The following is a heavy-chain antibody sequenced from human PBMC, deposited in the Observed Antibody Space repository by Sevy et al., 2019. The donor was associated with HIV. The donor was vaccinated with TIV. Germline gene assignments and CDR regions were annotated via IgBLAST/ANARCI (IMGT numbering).Heavy chain of an antibody. CDR1: GFTVSSNY. CDR2: IYSGGST. Sequence: GGSLRLSCAASGFTVSSNYISWVRQAPGKGLEWVSVIYSGGSTYYADSVEGRFTISRDNSKNTLYLQMNSLRAEDTAVYYCARVGGSWDFDYWGQGTLVTVSS. V-gene: IGHV3-53*01. J-gene: IGHJ4*02. D-gene: IGHD1-26*01. CDR3: ARVGGSWDFDY.